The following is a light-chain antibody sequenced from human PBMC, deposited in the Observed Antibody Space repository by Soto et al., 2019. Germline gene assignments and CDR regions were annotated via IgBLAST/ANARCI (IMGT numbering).Light chain of an antibody. CDR3: QSYDSSLSGSV. V-gene: IGLV1-40*01. J-gene: IGLJ2*01. CDR1: SSNIGAGFN. Sequence: QSVLTQPPSVSGAPGQRVTISCTGSSSNIGAGFNVHWYQQLPGTAPKLLIYDNTIRPSGVPDRFSGSKSGTSASLAITGLQAEDEADYYCQSYDSSLSGSVFGGGTKVTVL. CDR2: DNT.